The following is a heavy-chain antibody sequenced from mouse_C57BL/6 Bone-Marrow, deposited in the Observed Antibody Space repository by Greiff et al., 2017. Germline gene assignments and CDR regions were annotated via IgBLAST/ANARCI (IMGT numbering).Heavy chain of an antibody. CDR2: IRSKSSNYAT. CDR1: GFTFNTYA. CDR3: VRDVTTVVARYFDV. D-gene: IGHD1-1*01. V-gene: IGHV10-3*01. J-gene: IGHJ1*03. Sequence: EVKLMESGGGLVQPKGSLKLSCAASGFTFNTYAMHWVRQAPGKGLEWVARIRSKSSNYATYYDDSVKDSFTISSDESQSMLYLQMNNLKTEDTAMYYCVRDVTTVVARYFDVWGTGTTVTVSS.